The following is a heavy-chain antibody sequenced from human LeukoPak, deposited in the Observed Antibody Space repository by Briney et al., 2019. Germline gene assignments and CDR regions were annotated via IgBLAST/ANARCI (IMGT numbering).Heavy chain of an antibody. CDR3: ARFAVAGTSIHYHFDY. Sequence: GASVKVSCKASGGTFSSYAISWVRQAPGQGLEWMGRIIPILGIANYAQKFQGRVTITADKSTSTAYMELSSLRSEDTAVYYCARFAVAGTSIHYHFDYWGQGTLVTVSS. CDR1: GGTFSSYA. J-gene: IGHJ4*02. CDR2: IIPILGIA. D-gene: IGHD6-19*01. V-gene: IGHV1-69*04.